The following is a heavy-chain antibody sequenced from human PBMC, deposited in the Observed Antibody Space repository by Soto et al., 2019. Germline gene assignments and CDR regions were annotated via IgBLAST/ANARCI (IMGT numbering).Heavy chain of an antibody. D-gene: IGHD3-10*01. CDR1: GFTFSSYA. V-gene: IGHV3-23*01. J-gene: IGHJ4*02. CDR2: ISGSGGST. Sequence: EVQLLESGGGLVQPGGSLRLSCAASGFTFSSYAMSWVRQAPGKGLEWVSAISGSGGSTYYADSVKGRFTISRDNSKNTLYLQMNSLGAEDTAVYYCARTGGYGSGSYLNCWGQGTLVTVSS. CDR3: ARTGGYGSGSYLNC.